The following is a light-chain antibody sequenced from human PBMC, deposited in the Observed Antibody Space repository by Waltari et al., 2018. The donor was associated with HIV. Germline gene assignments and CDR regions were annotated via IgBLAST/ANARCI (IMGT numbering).Light chain of an antibody. V-gene: IGKV3-15*01. J-gene: IGKJ5*01. Sequence: EIVMTLLPLTLSLSPGDSPTLSCTASQSVSSNLAWYLQKPGQAPRLLVSGASTRATGIPARFSGSGSGTEFTLTISSLQSEDFAVYYCQQYYDWPSFGQGTRLEIK. CDR3: QQYYDWPS. CDR1: QSVSSN. CDR2: GAS.